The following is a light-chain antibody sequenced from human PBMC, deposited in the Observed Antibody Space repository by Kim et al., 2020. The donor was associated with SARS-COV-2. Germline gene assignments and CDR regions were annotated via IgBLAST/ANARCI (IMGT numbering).Light chain of an antibody. CDR2: GAS. J-gene: IGKJ2*01. Sequence: SPVERATLACRASQTVNSNNLAWYQQKAGQAPRLIISGASSRATGIPDRFSGSGSGTDFTLTISRLEPEDFSVYYCQQYGGSPMYTFGQGTKLEI. CDR3: QQYGGSPMYT. CDR1: QTVNSNN. V-gene: IGKV3-20*01.